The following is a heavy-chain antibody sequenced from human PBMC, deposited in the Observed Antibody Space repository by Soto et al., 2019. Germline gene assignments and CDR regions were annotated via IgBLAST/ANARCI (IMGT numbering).Heavy chain of an antibody. D-gene: IGHD1-26*01. Sequence: QVQLQQWGAGLLKPSETLSVTCTVYGGSFSGSFWSWIRQPPGKGLEWIGEINHSGGTNYNPSLXRXVXXSVATSKNQFSLKLTSVTAADTAVYFWARSGVGDYWGQGTLVTVSS. J-gene: IGHJ4*02. CDR1: GGSFSGSF. CDR3: ARSGVGDY. V-gene: IGHV4-34*01. CDR2: INHSGGT.